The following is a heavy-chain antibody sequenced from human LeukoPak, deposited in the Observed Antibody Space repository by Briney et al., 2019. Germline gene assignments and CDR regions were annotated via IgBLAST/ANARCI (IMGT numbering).Heavy chain of an antibody. J-gene: IGHJ4*02. Sequence: PGGSLRLSCAASGFTFSHHAMTWVRQAPGKGLEWVSGISGSGDTTYHADSEKGRFPISRDNSRNTVYLQMNSLRAEDTAVYFCARESFRSLAGYLDYWGQGSLVTVSS. CDR2: ISGSGDTT. CDR3: ARESFRSLAGYLDY. V-gene: IGHV3-23*01. D-gene: IGHD3-9*01. CDR1: GFTFSHHA.